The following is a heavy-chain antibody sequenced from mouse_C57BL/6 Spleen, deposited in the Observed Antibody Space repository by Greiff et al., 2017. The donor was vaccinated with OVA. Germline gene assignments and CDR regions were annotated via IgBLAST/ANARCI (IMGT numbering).Heavy chain of an antibody. V-gene: IGHV1-80*01. CDR2: IYPGDGDT. Sequence: VKLMESGAELVKPGASVKISCKASGYAFSSYWMNWVKQRPGKGLEWIGQIYPGDGDTNYNGKFKGKATLTADKSSSTAYMQLSSLTSEDSAVYFCATAYGSSWGDYWGQGTSVTVSS. J-gene: IGHJ4*01. CDR1: GYAFSSYW. D-gene: IGHD1-1*01. CDR3: ATAYGSSWGDY.